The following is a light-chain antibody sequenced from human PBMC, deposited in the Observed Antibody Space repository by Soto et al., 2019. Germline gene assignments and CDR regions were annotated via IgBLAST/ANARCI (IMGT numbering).Light chain of an antibody. CDR1: QRVSSSY. Sequence: EIVLTQSPGTLSLSPGERATLSCRASQRVSSSYLAWYQQKPGQAPRLLIYGASSRATGIPDRFSGSGSGTDFTLTISRLEPGDFAVYFCQRYGSSPPFTFGQGTKVDIK. CDR3: QRYGSSPPFT. CDR2: GAS. J-gene: IGKJ2*01. V-gene: IGKV3-20*01.